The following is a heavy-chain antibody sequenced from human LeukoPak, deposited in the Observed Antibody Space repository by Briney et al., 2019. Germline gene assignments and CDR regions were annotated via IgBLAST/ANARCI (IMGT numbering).Heavy chain of an antibody. CDR1: GFTFSSFA. CDR3: AKEFIPESSGFDAFDI. CDR2: ISDNGIGT. Sequence: PGGSLRLSCAASGFTFSSFAMSWVRQAPGKGLEWVSAISDNGIGTYYADSVKGRFTVSRDNSKNTLYLQMSSLRAEDTAVYYCAKEFIPESSGFDAFDIWGQGTMVTVSS. D-gene: IGHD3-22*01. V-gene: IGHV3-23*01. J-gene: IGHJ3*02.